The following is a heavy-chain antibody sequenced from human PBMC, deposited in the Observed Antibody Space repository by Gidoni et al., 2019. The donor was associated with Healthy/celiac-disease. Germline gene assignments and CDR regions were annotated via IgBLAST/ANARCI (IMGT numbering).Heavy chain of an antibody. V-gene: IGHV1-3*01. Sequence: QVQLVQSGAEVKKPGASVKVSCKASGYTFTSYAMHWVRQAPGQRLEWMGWINAGNGNTKYSQKFQGRVTITRDTSASTAYMELSSLRSEDTAVYYCAREGSGWYYYYGMDVWGQGTTVTVSS. CDR3: AREGSGWYYYYGMDV. CDR1: GYTFTSYA. CDR2: INAGNGNT. J-gene: IGHJ6*02. D-gene: IGHD6-19*01.